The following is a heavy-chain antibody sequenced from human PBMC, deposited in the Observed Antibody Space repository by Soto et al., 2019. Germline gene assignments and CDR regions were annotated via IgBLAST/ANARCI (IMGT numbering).Heavy chain of an antibody. CDR3: ASHYDMWSGYLSPVAY. CDR1: GYNFSAYY. D-gene: IGHD3-3*01. V-gene: IGHV3-11*01. Sequence: QVQLVESGGDLVKPGGYLRLSCAASGYNFSAYYMSRIRQAPGKGREWISYIDTRGTQIYYAYSVKDRFTITRDNAQNSLYLEMNSMRDGDTAVDYCASHYDMWSGYLSPVAYWGQGTLVTVSS. CDR2: IDTRGTQI. J-gene: IGHJ1*01.